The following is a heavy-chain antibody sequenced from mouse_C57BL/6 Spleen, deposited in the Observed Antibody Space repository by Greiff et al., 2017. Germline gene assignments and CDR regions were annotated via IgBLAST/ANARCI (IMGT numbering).Heavy chain of an antibody. Sequence: VQLQQPGAELVRPGTSVKLSCKASGYTFTSYWMHWVKQRHGQGLEWIGVIDPSDSYTNYNQKFKGKATLTVDTSSSTAYMQLSSLTSEDSAVYYCAIPAGTSAMDYWGQGTSVTVSS. J-gene: IGHJ4*01. CDR2: IDPSDSYT. D-gene: IGHD4-1*01. V-gene: IGHV1-59*01. CDR1: GYTFTSYW. CDR3: AIPAGTSAMDY.